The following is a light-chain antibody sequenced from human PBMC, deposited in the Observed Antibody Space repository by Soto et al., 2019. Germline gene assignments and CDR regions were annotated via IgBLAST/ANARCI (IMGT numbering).Light chain of an antibody. CDR2: GAS. CDR3: QQFDKWTYT. Sequence: EVVLTQSPDTLSVSPGERATLSCRASQSVSINVAWYQQTPGQAPRLLIYGASTRATGLPSRFSGGGSGTEFTLTISSLQSEDFAVYYCQQFDKWTYTFGQGTKLEIK. CDR1: QSVSIN. J-gene: IGKJ2*01. V-gene: IGKV3-15*01.